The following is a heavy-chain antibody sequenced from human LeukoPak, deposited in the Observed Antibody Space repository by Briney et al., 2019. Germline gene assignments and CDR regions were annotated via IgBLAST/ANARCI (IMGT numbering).Heavy chain of an antibody. CDR3: ARQGFGDRGGYMGV. J-gene: IGHJ6*03. CDR1: GFTFSNYY. Sequence: PGGSLRLSCAASGFTFSNYYMSWSRKPPGPGLERVSYISSNCSTIYYEDSALDRLTISTEDATNSLYLQMNSLRAEDRAVYFCARQGFGDRGGYMGVCGKGATVTISS. CDR2: ISSNCSTI. D-gene: IGHD3-10*01. V-gene: IGHV3-11*01.